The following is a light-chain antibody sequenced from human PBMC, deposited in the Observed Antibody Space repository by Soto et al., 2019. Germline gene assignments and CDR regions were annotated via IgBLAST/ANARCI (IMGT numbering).Light chain of an antibody. CDR1: QSVYNNY. Sequence: EIVLTQSPGTLSLSPGEGASLSCKASQSVYNNYLAWYQHKPGRSPRLLIYGASSRAAGIPDRFSGSGSGTDFTLTITRLEPEDFAIYYCQQLSSYPLTFGGGTKVEI. CDR2: GAS. J-gene: IGKJ4*01. CDR3: QQLSSYPLT. V-gene: IGKV3-20*01.